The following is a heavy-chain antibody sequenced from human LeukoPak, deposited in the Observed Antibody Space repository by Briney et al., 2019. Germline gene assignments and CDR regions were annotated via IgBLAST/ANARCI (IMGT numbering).Heavy chain of an antibody. CDR2: ISNNGGYT. D-gene: IGHD2-15*01. J-gene: IGHJ4*02. Sequence: GGSLRLSCAASGFIFSDYAMNWVRQAPGKGLEWVSAISNNGGYTYYADSVQGRFTISRDNSKSTLCPQMNSLRAEDTAVYYCAKQLGYCSDGSCYFPYWGQGTLVTVSS. CDR3: AKQLGYCSDGSCYFPY. V-gene: IGHV3-23*01. CDR1: GFIFSDYA.